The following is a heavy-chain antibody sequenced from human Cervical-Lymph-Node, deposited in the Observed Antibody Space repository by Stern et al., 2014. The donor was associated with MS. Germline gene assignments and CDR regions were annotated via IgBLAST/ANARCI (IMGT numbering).Heavy chain of an antibody. V-gene: IGHV5-51*01. Sequence: EVQLVESGAEVKKPGESLKISCKTSGYSFSNFWIGWVRQKPGKGLEWMGIIYPEDSDTTYSPSFQGHVTISAGESISTAYLQWRSLKASDTAMYYCVRRRDSDSYDTFDIWGQGTMLIVSS. CDR2: IYPEDSDT. CDR3: VRRRDSDSYDTFDI. CDR1: GYSFSNFW. D-gene: IGHD3-22*01. J-gene: IGHJ3*02.